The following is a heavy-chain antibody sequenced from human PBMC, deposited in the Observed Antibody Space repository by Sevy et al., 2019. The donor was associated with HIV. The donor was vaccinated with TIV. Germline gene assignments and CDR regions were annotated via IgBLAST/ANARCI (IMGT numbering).Heavy chain of an antibody. J-gene: IGHJ3*02. Sequence: SETLSLTCTVSGGSMSSGPYYWTWIRQPAGKGLVWVGRIHASGVINYNPSLKSRVTISVDTSKNQFSLKLNSVTAADSAVYYCARDTFDKRTSCTTGAGLCTFDIWGQGTVVTVSS. V-gene: IGHV4-61*02. CDR1: GGSMSSGPYY. D-gene: IGHD2-8*01. CDR2: IHASGVI. CDR3: ARDTFDKRTSCTTGAGLCTFDI.